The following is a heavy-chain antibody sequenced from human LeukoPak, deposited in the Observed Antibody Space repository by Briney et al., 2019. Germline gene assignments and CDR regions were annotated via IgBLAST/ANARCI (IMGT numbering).Heavy chain of an antibody. V-gene: IGHV4-39*07. CDR2: IYYSGST. CDR3: AREGNWNDQVDY. D-gene: IGHD1-1*01. J-gene: IGHJ4*02. Sequence: SSETLSLTCTVSGGSISSSSYYWGWIRQPPGKGLEWIGSIYYSGSTYYNPFLKSRVTISVDTSKNQFSLKLSSVTAADTAVYYCAREGNWNDQVDYWGQGTLVTVSS. CDR1: GGSISSSSYY.